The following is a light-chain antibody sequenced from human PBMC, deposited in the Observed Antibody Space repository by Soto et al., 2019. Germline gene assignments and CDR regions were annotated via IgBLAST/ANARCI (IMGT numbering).Light chain of an antibody. CDR3: QHCNYLPI. CDR2: DAS. V-gene: IGKV1-33*01. J-gene: IGKJ3*01. CDR1: QDITSY. Sequence: DIQMTQSPSSLSASVGDRVTITCQASQDITSYLNWYQHKPGKAPNLLIYDASILEAGVPLRFSGSGSGTDFTLTISSLQPEDVATYYCQHCNYLPIFGPGTTVDFK.